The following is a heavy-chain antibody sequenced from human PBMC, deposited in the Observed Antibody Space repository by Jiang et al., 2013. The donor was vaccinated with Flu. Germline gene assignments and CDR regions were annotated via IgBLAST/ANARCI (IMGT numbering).Heavy chain of an antibody. J-gene: IGHJ6*02. CDR1: GYTFTSYD. V-gene: IGHV1-8*01. CDR2: MIPNSGDT. D-gene: IGHD2-15*01. CDR3: AREDEQVVVAAQKTYYFYGLDV. Sequence: QLVESGAEVKKPGASVKVSCKASGYTFTSYDINWVRQAPGQGLEWMGWMIPNSGDTAYAQKFQGRVTMTRDTSSNTAYMELSSLTSEDTAMYYCAREDEQVVVAAQKTYYFYGLDVWGQGTTVTVSS.